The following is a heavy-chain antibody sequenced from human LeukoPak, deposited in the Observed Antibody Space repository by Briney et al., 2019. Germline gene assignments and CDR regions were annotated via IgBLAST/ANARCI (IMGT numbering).Heavy chain of an antibody. J-gene: IGHJ4*02. CDR2: ISYDGSNK. V-gene: IGHV3-30-3*01. D-gene: IGHD4-23*01. Sequence: SGGSLRLSCAASGFTFSSYAMHWVRQAPGKGLEWVAVISYDGSNKYYADSVKGRFTISRDNSKNTLYLQMNSLRAEDTAVYYCARGRWYLDNWGQGTLVTVSS. CDR1: GFTFSSYA. CDR3: ARGRWYLDN.